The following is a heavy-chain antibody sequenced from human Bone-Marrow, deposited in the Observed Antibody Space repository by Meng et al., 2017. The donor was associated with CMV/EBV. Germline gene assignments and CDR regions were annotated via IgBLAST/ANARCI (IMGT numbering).Heavy chain of an antibody. D-gene: IGHD3-3*01. J-gene: IGHJ4*02. CDR2: INHSGIT. V-gene: IGHV4-34*01. CDR1: GGSFSGYY. CDR3: AAIWSGYYLDY. Sequence: GSLRLSCAVYGGSFSGYYWSWIRQPPGKGLEWIGEINHSGITNYNPSLKSRVIISVDTSKNQFSLKLSSVTAADTAVYYCAAIWSGYYLDYWGQGTLVTVSS.